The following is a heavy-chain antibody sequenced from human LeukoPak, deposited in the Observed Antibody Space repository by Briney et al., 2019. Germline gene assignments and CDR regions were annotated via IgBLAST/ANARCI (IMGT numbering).Heavy chain of an antibody. Sequence: GGSLRLSCAASEFTVSNNYISWVRQAPGKGLEWVSIIYNSGCTYYADSVKGRFTISRDISQNTVLLQMNSRRDEDTAVYYCASSSQPGYSSGWYIFAYWGQGALVTVSS. CDR1: EFTVSNNY. D-gene: IGHD6-19*01. V-gene: IGHV3-66*01. CDR3: ASSSQPGYSSGWYIFAY. J-gene: IGHJ4*02. CDR2: IYNSGCT.